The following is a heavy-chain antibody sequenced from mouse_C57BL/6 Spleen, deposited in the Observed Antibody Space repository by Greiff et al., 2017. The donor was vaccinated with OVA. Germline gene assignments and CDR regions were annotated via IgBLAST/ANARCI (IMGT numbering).Heavy chain of an antibody. Sequence: QVQLQQPGAELVRPGSSVKLSCKASGYTFTSYWMDWVKQRPGQGLEWIGNIYPSDSETHYNQKFKDKATLTVDKSSSTAYMQLGSLTAEDSAVYYCARRGGRRGAMDYWGQGTSVTVSS. V-gene: IGHV1-61*01. CDR1: GYTFTSYW. CDR3: ARRGGRRGAMDY. CDR2: IYPSDSET. J-gene: IGHJ4*01.